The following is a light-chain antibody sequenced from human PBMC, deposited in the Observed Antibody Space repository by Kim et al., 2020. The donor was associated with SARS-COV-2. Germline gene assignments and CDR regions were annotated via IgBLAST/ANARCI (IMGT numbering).Light chain of an antibody. V-gene: IGLV1-51*02. CDR2: DSN. J-gene: IGLJ2*01. CDR1: SSNVGTNY. CDR3: GTWDSSLTAVV. Sequence: GQTVTISCSGSSSNVGTNYVSWYQQLPGTAPKLLIYDSNGRPSGIPDRFSGSKSGTSATLGITGLQTGDEADYYCGTWDSSLTAVVFGGGTQLTVL.